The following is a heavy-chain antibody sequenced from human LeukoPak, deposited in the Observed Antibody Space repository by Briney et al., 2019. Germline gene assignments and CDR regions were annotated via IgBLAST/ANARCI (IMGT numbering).Heavy chain of an antibody. CDR2: INHSGST. CDR1: GGSFSGYY. D-gene: IGHD4-17*01. CDR3: ARTRGCYGDSENYYYYYMDV. J-gene: IGHJ6*03. V-gene: IGHV4-34*01. Sequence: SETLSLTCAVYGGSFSGYYWSWIRQPPGKGLEWIGEINHSGSTNYNPSLKSRVTISVDTSKNQFSLKLSSVTAADTAVYYCARTRGCYGDSENYYYYYMDVWGKGTTVTVSS.